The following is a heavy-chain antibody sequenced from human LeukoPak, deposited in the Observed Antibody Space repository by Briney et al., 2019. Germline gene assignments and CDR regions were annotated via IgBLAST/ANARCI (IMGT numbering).Heavy chain of an antibody. CDR3: AKSRGIASGWYHYFDS. D-gene: IGHD6-19*01. Sequence: GMSLRLSCAASGFTSGFTFSNFGMHWVRQAPGKGLEGVATISYDGSSDYYADSVKGRFTISRDNSRNTLFLQMSSLRAEDTAVYYCAKSRGIASGWYHYFDSWGQGTLVTVSS. V-gene: IGHV3-30*18. CDR2: ISYDGSSD. J-gene: IGHJ4*02. CDR1: FTSGFTFSNFG.